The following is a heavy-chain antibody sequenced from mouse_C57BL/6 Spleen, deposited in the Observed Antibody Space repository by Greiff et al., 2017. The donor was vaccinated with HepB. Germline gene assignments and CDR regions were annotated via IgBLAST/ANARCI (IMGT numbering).Heavy chain of an antibody. V-gene: IGHV1-82*01. D-gene: IGHD2-4*01. CDR3: ANYDYDWYFDV. Sequence: VQLQQSGPELVKPGASVKISCKASGYAFSSSWMNWVKQRPGKGLVWIGRIYPGDGDTNYNGKFKGKATLTADKSSSTAYMQLSSLTSEDSAVYFCANYDYDWYFDVWGTGTTVTVSS. J-gene: IGHJ1*03. CDR1: GYAFSSSW. CDR2: IYPGDGDT.